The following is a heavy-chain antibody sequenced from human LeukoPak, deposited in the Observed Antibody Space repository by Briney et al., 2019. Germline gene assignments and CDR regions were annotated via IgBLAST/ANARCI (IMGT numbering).Heavy chain of an antibody. J-gene: IGHJ5*02. CDR3: ARAHYDILTGYPREYNWFDP. Sequence: SETLSLTCAVYGGSFSGYYWSWIRQPPGKGLEWIGEINHSGSTNYNPSLKSRVTISVDTSKNQFSLKLSSVTAADTAVYYCARAHYDILTGYPREYNWFDPWGQGTLVTVPS. D-gene: IGHD3-9*01. CDR1: GGSFSGYY. CDR2: INHSGST. V-gene: IGHV4-34*01.